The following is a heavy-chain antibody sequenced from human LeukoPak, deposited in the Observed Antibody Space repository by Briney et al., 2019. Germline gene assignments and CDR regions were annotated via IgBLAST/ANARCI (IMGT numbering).Heavy chain of an antibody. CDR2: ISSSSSTI. CDR3: ARGVPTVTTPGGFDY. V-gene: IGHV3-48*02. CDR1: GFTFSSYS. J-gene: IGHJ4*02. Sequence: GGSLRLSCAASGFTFSSYSMNWVRQAPGKGLEWVSYISSSSSTIYYADSVKGRFTISRDNAKNSLYLQMNSLRDEDTAVYYCARGVPTVTTPGGFDYWGQGTLVSVFS. D-gene: IGHD4-17*01.